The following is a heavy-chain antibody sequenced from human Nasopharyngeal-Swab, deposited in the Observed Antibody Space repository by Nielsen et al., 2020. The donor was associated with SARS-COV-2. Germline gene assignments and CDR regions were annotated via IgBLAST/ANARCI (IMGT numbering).Heavy chain of an antibody. CDR2: IDPSDSYT. D-gene: IGHD5-18*01. J-gene: IGHJ4*02. CDR1: GYGFTSYC. V-gene: IGHV5-10-1*01. Sequence: GESLQISCKGSGYGFTSYCISWVRQMPGKGLEWMGRIDPSDSYTNYSPSFQGHVTISADKSISTAYLQWSSLKASDTAMYYCARVKDTAMVKFLDYWGQGTLVTVSS. CDR3: ARVKDTAMVKFLDY.